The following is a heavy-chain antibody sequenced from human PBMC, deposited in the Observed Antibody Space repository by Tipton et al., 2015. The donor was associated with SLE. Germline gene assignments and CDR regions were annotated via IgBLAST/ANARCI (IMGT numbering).Heavy chain of an antibody. CDR2: IYYTGTT. D-gene: IGHD1-26*01. CDR3: VRPLSGLRFGQMGY. Sequence: TLSLTCSVSGGSMTHYYWTWIRQSPGKGLEWIGHIYYTGTTNYNPSLKDRVTISADTSKNQFSLSLTSVTAADSALYYCVRPLSGLRFGQMGYWGRGLLVTVSS. CDR1: GGSMTHYY. J-gene: IGHJ4*02. V-gene: IGHV4-59*12.